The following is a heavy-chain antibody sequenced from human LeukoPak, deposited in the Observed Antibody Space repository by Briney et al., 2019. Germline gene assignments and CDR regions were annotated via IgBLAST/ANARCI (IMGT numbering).Heavy chain of an antibody. J-gene: IGHJ4*02. CDR1: GGSISSFF. Sequence: PSETLSLTCTVSGGSISSFFWSWIRQPPGKGLEWIGYVHSSGSTKYNPSLKSRLIISVDMSKNQFSLKLRSVSVADTAVYYCARLAPGNYDILTGDPKVVFDYWGQEALVTASS. CDR3: ARLAPGNYDILTGDPKVVFDY. CDR2: VHSSGST. D-gene: IGHD3-9*01. V-gene: IGHV4-59*01.